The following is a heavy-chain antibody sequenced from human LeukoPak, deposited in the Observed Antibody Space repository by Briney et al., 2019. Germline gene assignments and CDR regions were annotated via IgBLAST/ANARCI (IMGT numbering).Heavy chain of an antibody. D-gene: IGHD3-22*01. Sequence: SVKVSFKASGGTLSSYAISWVRQAPGQGLEWMGGIIPIFGTANYAQKFQGRVTITADESTSTAYMELSSLRSEDTAVYYCARASYYDGTSNYYDSSGYYYFDYWGQGTLVTVSS. V-gene: IGHV1-69*13. CDR3: ARASYYDGTSNYYDSSGYYYFDY. CDR2: IIPIFGTA. CDR1: GGTLSSYA. J-gene: IGHJ4*02.